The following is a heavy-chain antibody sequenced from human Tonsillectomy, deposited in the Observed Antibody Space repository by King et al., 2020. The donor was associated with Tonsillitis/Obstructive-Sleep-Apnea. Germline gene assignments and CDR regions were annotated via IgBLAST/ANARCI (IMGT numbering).Heavy chain of an antibody. D-gene: IGHD1-14*01. J-gene: IGHJ4*02. V-gene: IGHV3-7*01. Sequence: EVQLVESGGDLAHPGGSLRLSCAASGFTFRTYWMSWVRQSPGKGLEWVANIDEDGSDEYYVDSVRGRFTISRDNAKNSVYLQMNTLRAEDTAVYYCARAVDVGTVDYWGQGVLVIVSS. CDR1: GFTFRTYW. CDR2: IDEDGSDE. CDR3: ARAVDVGTVDY.